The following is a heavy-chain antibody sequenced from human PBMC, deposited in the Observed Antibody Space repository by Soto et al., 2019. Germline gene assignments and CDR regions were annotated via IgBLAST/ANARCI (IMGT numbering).Heavy chain of an antibody. CDR2: ISYDGSNK. J-gene: IGHJ4*02. D-gene: IGHD2-2*01. V-gene: IGHV3-30*18. CDR3: AKETDQLLRHFDY. Sequence: GSLRLSCAASGFTFSSYGVHWVRQAPGKGLEWVAVISYDGSNKYYADSVKGRFTISRDNSKNTLYLQMNSLRAEDTAVYYCAKETDQLLRHFDYWGQGTLVTVSS. CDR1: GFTFSSYG.